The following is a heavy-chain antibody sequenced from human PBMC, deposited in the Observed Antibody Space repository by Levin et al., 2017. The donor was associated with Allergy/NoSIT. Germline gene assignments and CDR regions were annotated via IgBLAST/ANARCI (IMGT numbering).Heavy chain of an antibody. V-gene: IGHV3-48*02. D-gene: IGHD3-3*01. CDR1: GFTFSSYS. CDR3: ARGVTIFGVATQFDP. CDR2: ISRSSTSI. Sequence: GGSLRLSCAASGFTFSSYSMNWVRQAPGKGLEWLSYISRSSTSIYYADSVRGRFTVSRNNAKNSLYLRISSLRDEDTAVYYCARGVTIFGVATQFDPWGQGTLVTVSS. J-gene: IGHJ5*02.